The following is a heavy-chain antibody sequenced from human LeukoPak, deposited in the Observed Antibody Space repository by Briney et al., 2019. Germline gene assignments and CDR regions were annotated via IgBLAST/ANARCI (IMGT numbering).Heavy chain of an antibody. V-gene: IGHV4-59*01. Sequence: SEPLSLTCTVSGGSITNYYWSWIRQPPGKGLEWIGYIYYSGSANYHPSLKSRVIISVDTSKNQFSLNLSSVTAADTALYYCARDSGSRGYVVFDIWGQGTMVTVSS. CDR1: GGSITNYY. J-gene: IGHJ3*02. CDR3: ARDSGSRGYVVFDI. CDR2: IYYSGSA. D-gene: IGHD3-22*01.